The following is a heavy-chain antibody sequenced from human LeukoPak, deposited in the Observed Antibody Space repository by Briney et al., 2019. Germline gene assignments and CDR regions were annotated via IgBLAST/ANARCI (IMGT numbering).Heavy chain of an antibody. CDR2: IYPCDSYG. CDR1: GYTFTTNW. Sequence: GESLKIYSKAPGYTFTTNWIAWVRQMPGKGLEWMGIIYPCDSYGKYSTFFQGQVTISADKSINTAYLQWSSLKASDTAMYYCARGDAVAGTSRFDPWGQGTLVTVSS. D-gene: IGHD6-13*01. V-gene: IGHV5-51*01. J-gene: IGHJ5*02. CDR3: ARGDAVAGTSRFDP.